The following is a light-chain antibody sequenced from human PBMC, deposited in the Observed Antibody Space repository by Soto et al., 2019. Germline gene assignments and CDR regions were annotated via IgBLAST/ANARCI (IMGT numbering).Light chain of an antibody. J-gene: IGKJ2*01. V-gene: IGKV3-20*01. CDR3: QQYGSSLYT. Sequence: EIVLTQSPGTLSLSPGERATLSCRASQRVSSSYLAWYQQKPGQAPRLLIYGASSRATGIPDRFSGSGSGTDFTLTISRLEPEVYALYYCQQYGSSLYTFGQGTKLEIK. CDR1: QRVSSSY. CDR2: GAS.